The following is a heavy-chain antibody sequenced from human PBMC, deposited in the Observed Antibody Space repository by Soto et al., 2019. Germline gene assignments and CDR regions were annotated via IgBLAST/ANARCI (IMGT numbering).Heavy chain of an antibody. Sequence: EVPLVESGGGLVQPGGSLRLSCAASGFTFSSYWMLWVRQAPGKGLVWVSRINSDGSTTSYADSVKGRFTISRDNAKNTLYLQMNSLRAEDTAVYYCARVTPGYSYVNYWGQGTLVTVSS. CDR2: INSDGSTT. J-gene: IGHJ4*02. CDR1: GFTFSSYW. CDR3: ARVTPGYSYVNY. V-gene: IGHV3-74*01. D-gene: IGHD5-18*01.